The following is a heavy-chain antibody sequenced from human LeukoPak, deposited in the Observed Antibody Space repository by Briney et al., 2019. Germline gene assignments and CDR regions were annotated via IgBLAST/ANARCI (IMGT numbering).Heavy chain of an antibody. CDR2: IKQDGSEK. J-gene: IGHJ4*02. Sequence: PGGSLRLSCAASGFTFSSYWMSWVRQAPGKGLEWVANIKQDGSEKYYVDSVKGRFTISRDNAKNSLYLQMNSLRAEDTAVYYCARGLYYYGSGSNHFDYWGQGTLVTVSS. CDR1: GFTFSSYW. V-gene: IGHV3-7*01. CDR3: ARGLYYYGSGSNHFDY. D-gene: IGHD3-10*01.